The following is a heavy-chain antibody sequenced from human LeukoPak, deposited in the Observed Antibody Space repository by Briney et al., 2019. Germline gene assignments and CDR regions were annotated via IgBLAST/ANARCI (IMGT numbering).Heavy chain of an antibody. Sequence: GGSLRLSCAASGFTFSSYEMNWVRQAPGKGLEWVSYISSSGSTIYYADSVKGRFTISRDNAKNSLDLQMNSLRAEDTAVYYCAREPTPFGSGRYPPNGGGYYYMDVWGKGTTVTISS. D-gene: IGHD3-10*01. CDR3: AREPTPFGSGRYPPNGGGYYYMDV. CDR1: GFTFSSYE. V-gene: IGHV3-48*03. J-gene: IGHJ6*03. CDR2: ISSSGSTI.